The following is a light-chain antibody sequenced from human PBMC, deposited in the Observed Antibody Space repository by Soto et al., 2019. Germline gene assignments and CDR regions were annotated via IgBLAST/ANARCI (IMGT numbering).Light chain of an antibody. J-gene: IGKJ1*01. CDR1: QSISSW. Sequence: DIQMTQSPSTLSASIGDRVTITCRASQSISSWLAWYQQKPGKAPKLLIYDASSLESGVPSRFSGSGSGTEFTLTISSLQPDDFASYYYQQYNSYSTFGQGPKVEIK. CDR2: DAS. CDR3: QQYNSYST. V-gene: IGKV1-5*01.